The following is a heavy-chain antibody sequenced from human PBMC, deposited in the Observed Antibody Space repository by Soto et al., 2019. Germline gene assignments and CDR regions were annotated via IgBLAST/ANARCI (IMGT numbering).Heavy chain of an antibody. CDR3: ARGTGKNCSGGSCHEKQFRLFDP. D-gene: IGHD2-15*01. CDR1: GGSLRSYY. Sequence: PSETLSLTFTVSGGSLRSYYWSWVRQPPGKGLEWIGYIYYSGSTNYNPSLKSRVTISVDTSKNQFSLKLSSVTAADTAVYYCARGTGKNCSGGSCHEKQFRLFDPWGQGTLVTVSS. CDR2: IYYSGST. V-gene: IGHV4-59*01. J-gene: IGHJ5*02.